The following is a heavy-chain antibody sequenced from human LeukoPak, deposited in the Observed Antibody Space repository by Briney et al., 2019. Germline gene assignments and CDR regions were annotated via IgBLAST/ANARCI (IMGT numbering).Heavy chain of an antibody. CDR2: INHSGST. CDR3: ARLDRGGQTGYFDL. D-gene: IGHD4-23*01. J-gene: IGHJ2*01. Sequence: SETLSLTCAVYGGSFSGYYWSWIRQPPGKGLEWIGEINHSGSTNYNPSLKSRVTISVDRSKNQFSLKLSSVTAADTAVYYCARLDRGGQTGYFDLWGRGTLVTVSS. V-gene: IGHV4-34*01. CDR1: GGSFSGYY.